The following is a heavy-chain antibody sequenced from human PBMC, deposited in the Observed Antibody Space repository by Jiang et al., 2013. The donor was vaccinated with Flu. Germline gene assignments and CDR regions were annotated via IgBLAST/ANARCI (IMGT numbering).Heavy chain of an antibody. CDR2: INHSGST. Sequence: LLKPSETLSLTCAVYGGSLNGYYWGWIRQPPGKGLEWIGEINHSGSTNYNPSLKSRVTISLETSKNQFSLKLSSVTAADTAVYYCARGFGRDYGDLLSDYWGQGTLVTVSS. J-gene: IGHJ4*02. V-gene: IGHV4-34*01. CDR3: ARGFGRDYGDLLSDY. D-gene: IGHD4-17*01. CDR1: GGSLNGYY.